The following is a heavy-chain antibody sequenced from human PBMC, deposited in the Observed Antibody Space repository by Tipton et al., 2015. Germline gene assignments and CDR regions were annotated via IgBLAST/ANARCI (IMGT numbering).Heavy chain of an antibody. Sequence: LRLSCTVSGGSVSSGTYYWSWIRQPPGKGLEWIGYISYSGSTHYNPSFKSRVAISVDTSKNHFSLSLTSVTAADTAIYYCARDLEHGMDVWGQGTTGTVSS. J-gene: IGHJ6*02. CDR3: ARDLEHGMDV. CDR2: ISYSGST. V-gene: IGHV4-61*03. D-gene: IGHD5-24*01. CDR1: GGSVSSGTYY.